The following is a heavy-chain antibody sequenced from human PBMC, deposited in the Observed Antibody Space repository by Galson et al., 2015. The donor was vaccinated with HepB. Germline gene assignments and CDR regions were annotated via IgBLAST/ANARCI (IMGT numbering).Heavy chain of an antibody. CDR3: ARPRMRDYGYIEN. V-gene: IGHV3-48*04. J-gene: IGHJ4*02. CDR2: ISSSSTTI. Sequence: SLRLSCAASTFIFSTYSMDWVRQAPGKGLEWVSYISSSSTTIYYADSVKGRFTISRDNAKNSLYLQMNGLRSEDTAVYYCARPRMRDYGYIENWGQGTLVTVSS. D-gene: IGHD4-17*01. CDR1: TFIFSTYS.